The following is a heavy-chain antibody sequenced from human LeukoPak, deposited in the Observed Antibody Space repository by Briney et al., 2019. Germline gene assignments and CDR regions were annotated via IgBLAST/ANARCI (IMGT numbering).Heavy chain of an antibody. CDR2: ISYDGSNK. CDR1: GFTFSSYG. D-gene: IGHD1-26*01. J-gene: IGHJ5*02. V-gene: IGHV3-30*18. Sequence: PGGSLRLSCAASGFTFSSYGMHWVRQAPGKGLEWVAVISYDGSNKYYADSVKGRFTISRDNSKNTLYLQMNSLRAEDTAVYYCAKFSSAGAVVGRGWFDPWGQGTLVTVSS. CDR3: AKFSSAGAVVGRGWFDP.